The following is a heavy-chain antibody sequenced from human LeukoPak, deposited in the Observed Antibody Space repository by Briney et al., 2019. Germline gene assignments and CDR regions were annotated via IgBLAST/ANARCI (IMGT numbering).Heavy chain of an antibody. CDR3: ASQSSGYYLGWFDP. D-gene: IGHD3-22*01. Sequence: SETLSLTCTVSGGSTSSYYWSWIRQPPGKGLEWIGYIYYSGSTNYNPSLKSRVTISVDTSKNQFSLKLSSVTAADTAVYYCASQSSGYYLGWFDPWGQGTLVTVSS. CDR2: IYYSGST. CDR1: GGSTSSYY. J-gene: IGHJ5*02. V-gene: IGHV4-59*08.